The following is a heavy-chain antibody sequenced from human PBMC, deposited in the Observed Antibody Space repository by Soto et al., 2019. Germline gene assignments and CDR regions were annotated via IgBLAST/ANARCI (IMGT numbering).Heavy chain of an antibody. J-gene: IGHJ4*02. CDR1: GYTFNTYF. CDR3: ARDTGNSFDY. Sequence: HVQLVQSGGELKKPGASVKVSCNTSGYTFNTYFITWVRQAPGQGLEWMGWISPHSGNTNYAEKFQGRVTMTADTITKTAYMELRNLRIDDTAVYYCARDTGNSFDYWGQGTPVTVSS. CDR2: ISPHSGNT. V-gene: IGHV1-18*01.